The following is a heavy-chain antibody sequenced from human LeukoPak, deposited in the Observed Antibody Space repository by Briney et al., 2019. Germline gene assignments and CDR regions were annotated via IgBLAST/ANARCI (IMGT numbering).Heavy chain of an antibody. Sequence: GGSLRLSCAASGFTFSSYWMNWARQAPGKGLEWVASINHNGNVNYYVDSVKGRFTISRDNAKNSLYLQMSNLRAEDTAVYYCARAPYYYDSSGYGYWGQGTLVTVSS. CDR2: INHNGNVN. CDR1: GFTFSSYW. J-gene: IGHJ4*02. D-gene: IGHD3-22*01. V-gene: IGHV3-7*01. CDR3: ARAPYYYDSSGYGY.